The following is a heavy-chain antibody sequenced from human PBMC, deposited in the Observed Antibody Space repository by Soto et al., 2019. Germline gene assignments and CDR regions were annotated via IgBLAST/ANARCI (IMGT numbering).Heavy chain of an antibody. V-gene: IGHV4-4*02. CDR3: ARANSRAQTNNWFDP. CDR1: GGSISSSNW. D-gene: IGHD6-13*01. Sequence: SETLSLTCAVSGGSISSSNWWSWVRQPPGKGLEWIGEIYHSGSTNYNPSLKSRVTISVDKSKNQFSLKLSSVTAADTAVYYCARANSRAQTNNWFDPWGQGXLVTVYS. J-gene: IGHJ5*02. CDR2: IYHSGST.